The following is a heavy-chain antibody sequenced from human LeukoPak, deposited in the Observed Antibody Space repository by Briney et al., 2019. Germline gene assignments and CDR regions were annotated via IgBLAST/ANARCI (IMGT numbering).Heavy chain of an antibody. CDR1: GDSISSSNW. D-gene: IGHD6-19*01. V-gene: IGHV4-4*02. Sequence: SETLSLTCTVSGDSISSSNWWNWVRLPPGKGLDWIGEISHTGSTKYSPSLKDRVTISKDNSKNQFSLKLNSVTAADTATYYCTRSSGWWSLDYWGQGAWSPSPQ. CDR3: TRSSGWWSLDY. CDR2: ISHTGST. J-gene: IGHJ4*02.